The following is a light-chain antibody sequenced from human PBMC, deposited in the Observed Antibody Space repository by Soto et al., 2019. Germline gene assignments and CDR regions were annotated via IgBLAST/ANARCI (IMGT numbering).Light chain of an antibody. CDR2: GAS. V-gene: IGKV3-20*01. J-gene: IGKJ5*01. CDR3: QQYGASPIT. Sequence: EIVMTQSPATLSVSPGERATLSCRASQSVSSRLAWYQQKPGQAPRLLISGASDRASGFPDRFSVSGSGTDFTLTISRLEPEDFAVYFCQQYGASPITFGQGTRLEIK. CDR1: QSVSSR.